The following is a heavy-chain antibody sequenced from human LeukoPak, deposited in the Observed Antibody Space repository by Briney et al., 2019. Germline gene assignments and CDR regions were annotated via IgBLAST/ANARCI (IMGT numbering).Heavy chain of an antibody. CDR2: IKPDGGRQ. D-gene: IGHD2-15*01. CDR3: ATTFPYCGDGSCTL. J-gene: IGHJ4*02. Sequence: GVLRLSCAASGLTFRDYWMSWVRQAPGKGLEWVANIKPDGGRQNYVDSVKGRFTISRDNAKSSLYLQMHSLRGEDTAIYYCATTFPYCGDGSCTLGGQGTLVTVSS. CDR1: GLTFRDYW. V-gene: IGHV3-7*01.